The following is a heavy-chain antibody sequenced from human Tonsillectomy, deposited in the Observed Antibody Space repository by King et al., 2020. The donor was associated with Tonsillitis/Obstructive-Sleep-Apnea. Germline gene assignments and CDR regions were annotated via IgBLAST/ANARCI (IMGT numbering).Heavy chain of an antibody. CDR3: ARDSMSHYYDSSAYYPFDY. J-gene: IGHJ4*02. V-gene: IGHV1-18*01. Sequence: QLVQSGAEVKKPGASVKVSCKASGYTFTSYGISWVRQAPGQGLEWMGWISPYNGDTNYAQKLQGRVTMTTGTSTSTAYMEVRSLRSDDTAGYYCARDSMSHYYDSSAYYPFDYWGQGTLVTVSS. CDR1: GYTFTSYG. CDR2: ISPYNGDT. D-gene: IGHD3-22*01.